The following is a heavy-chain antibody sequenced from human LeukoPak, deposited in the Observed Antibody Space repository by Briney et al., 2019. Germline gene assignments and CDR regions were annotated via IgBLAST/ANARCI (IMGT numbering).Heavy chain of an antibody. CDR1: GFTFSSYA. CDR3: AKGPYYYDSSGYSDAFDI. Sequence: GGSLRLSCAASGFTFSSYAMSWARQAPGKGLEWVSAISGSGGSTYYADSVKGRFTISRDNSKNTLYLQMNSLRAEDTAVYYCAKGPYYYDSSGYSDAFDIWGQGTMVTVSS. D-gene: IGHD3-22*01. V-gene: IGHV3-23*01. J-gene: IGHJ3*02. CDR2: ISGSGGST.